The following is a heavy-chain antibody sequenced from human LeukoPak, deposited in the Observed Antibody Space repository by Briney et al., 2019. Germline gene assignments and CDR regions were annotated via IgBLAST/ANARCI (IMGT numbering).Heavy chain of an antibody. CDR3: AKDKEGGYCSSTSCYSDWFDP. CDR1: GFTVSSNY. V-gene: IGHV3-53*01. CDR2: IYSGGST. J-gene: IGHJ5*02. D-gene: IGHD2-2*01. Sequence: PGGSLRLSCAASGFTVSSNYMSWVRQAPGKGLEWVSVIYSGGSTYYADSVKGRFTISRDNSKNTLYLQMNSLRAEDTAVYYCAKDKEGGYCSSTSCYSDWFDPWGQGTLVTVSS.